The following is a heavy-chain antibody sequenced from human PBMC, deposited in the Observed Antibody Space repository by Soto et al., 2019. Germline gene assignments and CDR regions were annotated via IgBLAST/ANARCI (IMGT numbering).Heavy chain of an antibody. CDR1: GYSFTSYW. D-gene: IGHD6-19*01. V-gene: IGHV5-51*01. CDR3: ARQAGAVARYYYGMDV. J-gene: IGHJ6*02. Sequence: GASLKISCKGSGYSFTSYWIGWVRQMPGKGLEWMGIIYPGDSDTRYSPSLQGQVTISADKSISTAYLQWSSLKASDTAMYYCARQAGAVARYYYGMDVWGQGTTVTVSS. CDR2: IYPGDSDT.